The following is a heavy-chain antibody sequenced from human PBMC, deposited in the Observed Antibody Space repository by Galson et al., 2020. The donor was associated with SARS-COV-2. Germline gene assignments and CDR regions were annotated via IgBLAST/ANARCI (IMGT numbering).Heavy chain of an antibody. CDR1: GFPFDYYG. D-gene: IGHD5-18*01. CDR2: ISYDGSNK. Sequence: GSLRLSCAASGFPFDYYGIHWVRQAPGKGLEWVAVISYDGSNKYYADSVKGRFTISRDNSKNRLYLQMNGLRAEDTAVYYCAKKDTGMDFYHYGMDVWGQGTTVTVSS. CDR3: AKKDTGMDFYHYGMDV. J-gene: IGHJ6*02. V-gene: IGHV3-30*18.